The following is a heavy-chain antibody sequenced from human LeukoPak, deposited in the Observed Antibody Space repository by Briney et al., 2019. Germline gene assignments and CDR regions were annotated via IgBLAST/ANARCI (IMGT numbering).Heavy chain of an antibody. Sequence: GGSLRLSCAASGFSFSTYGMHWVRQAPGKGLEWVAVISYDGSNEHYADSVKGRFTIFRDNSKNTLYLQMNSLRAEDTAVYYCAKDEGYAAAGILDYWGRGTLVTVSS. CDR1: GFSFSTYG. CDR3: AKDEGYAAAGILDY. CDR2: ISYDGSNE. D-gene: IGHD6-13*01. J-gene: IGHJ4*02. V-gene: IGHV3-30*18.